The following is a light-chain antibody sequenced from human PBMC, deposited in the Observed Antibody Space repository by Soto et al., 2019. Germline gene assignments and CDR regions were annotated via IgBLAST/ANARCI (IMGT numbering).Light chain of an antibody. V-gene: IGLV1-47*01. CDR3: AAWDDSLSVV. CDR2: RNN. CDR1: SSNIGGNY. Sequence: QSVLTQPPSASGTPGQRVTISCSGSSSNIGGNYVYWYQQLPGTAPKLLIYRNNQRPSGVPDRFSGSKSGTSASLAISGLRSEDEDDYYCAAWDDSLSVVFGGGTKLTVL. J-gene: IGLJ2*01.